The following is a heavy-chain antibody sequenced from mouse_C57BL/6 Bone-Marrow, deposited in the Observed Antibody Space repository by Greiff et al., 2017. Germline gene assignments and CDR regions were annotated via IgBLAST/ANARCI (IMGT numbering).Heavy chain of an antibody. Sequence: VQGVESGPELVKPGASVKISCKASGYAFSSSWMNWVKQRPGKGLEWIGRIYPGDGDTNYNGKFKGKATLTADKSSSTAYMQLSSLTSEDSAVXFCARPYYYGSSFFDYWGQGTTLTVSS. J-gene: IGHJ2*01. CDR2: IYPGDGDT. V-gene: IGHV1-82*01. D-gene: IGHD1-1*01. CDR3: ARPYYYGSSFFDY. CDR1: GYAFSSSW.